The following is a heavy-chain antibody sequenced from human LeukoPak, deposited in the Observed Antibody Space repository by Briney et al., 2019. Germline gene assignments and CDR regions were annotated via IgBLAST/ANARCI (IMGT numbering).Heavy chain of an antibody. J-gene: IGHJ5*02. CDR3: ARVEAQWVASHWFDP. CDR2: IYTTSGSA. D-gene: IGHD6-19*01. CDR1: GDSINSKSYY. Sequence: SETLSLTCTVSGDSINSKSYYWTWIRQPAGKGLEWIGRIYTTSGSANYNPSLKSRVLISMDTSKNHISLRLNSVTAADTAVYYCARVEAQWVASHWFDPWGQGAQVTVSS. V-gene: IGHV4-61*02.